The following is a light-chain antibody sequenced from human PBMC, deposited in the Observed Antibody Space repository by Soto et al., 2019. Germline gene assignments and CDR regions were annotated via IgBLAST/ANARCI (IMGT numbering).Light chain of an antibody. CDR2: DVS. CDR1: SSDVGGYNY. Sequence: QSALTQPRSVSGSPGQSVTISCTGTSSDVGGYNYVSWYQPHPGKAPKLMIYDVSKRPSGVPDRFSGSKSGNTASLTISGLQAEDEADYYCCSYAGSNTSVFGGGTKLTVL. CDR3: CSYAGSNTSV. V-gene: IGLV2-11*01. J-gene: IGLJ3*02.